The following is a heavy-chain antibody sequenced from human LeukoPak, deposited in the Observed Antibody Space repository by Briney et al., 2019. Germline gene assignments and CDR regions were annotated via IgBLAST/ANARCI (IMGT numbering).Heavy chain of an antibody. V-gene: IGHV1-69*05. J-gene: IGHJ4*02. Sequence: GASVKVSCKASGGTFSSYAISWVRQAPGQGLEWMGGIIPIFGTANYAQKLQGRVTMTTDTSTSTAYMELRSLRSDDTAVYYCARTTKGGGWLWAKYYFDYWGQGTLVTVSS. CDR2: IIPIFGTA. CDR1: GGTFSSYA. D-gene: IGHD6-19*01. CDR3: ARTTKGGGWLWAKYYFDY.